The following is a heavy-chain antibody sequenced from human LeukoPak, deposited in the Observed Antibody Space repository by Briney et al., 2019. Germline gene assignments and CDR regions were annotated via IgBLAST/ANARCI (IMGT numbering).Heavy chain of an antibody. CDR1: GFTFNSFG. D-gene: IGHD2-8*01. V-gene: IGHV3-23*01. Sequence: PGGSLRLSCAAPGFTFNSFGMNWVRQAPGKGVEWVSSISHDGSRTYYADSVKGRFTISRDNSKNTLSLQMNNLRAEDTADYYCAKDLSRSSEWWAFHKWGQGTMVTVSS. J-gene: IGHJ3*02. CDR3: AKDLSRSSEWWAFHK. CDR2: ISHDGSRT.